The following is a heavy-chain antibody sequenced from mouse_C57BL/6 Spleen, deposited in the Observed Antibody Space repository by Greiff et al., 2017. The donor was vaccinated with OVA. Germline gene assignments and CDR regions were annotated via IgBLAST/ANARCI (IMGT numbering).Heavy chain of an antibody. CDR3: ASSPRHAIGY. V-gene: IGHV14-2*01. CDR2: IDPEDGEN. J-gene: IGHJ4*01. CDR1: GFNIKDYY. Sequence: EVQLQQSGAELVKPGASVKLSCTASGFNIKDYYMHWVKQRPEQGLEWIGRIDPEDGENKYAPQFQGKATITADTSSPTAYLQLSRLTSADPAVYCCASSPRHAIGYWGQGPSVTVSS. D-gene: IGHD2-10*02.